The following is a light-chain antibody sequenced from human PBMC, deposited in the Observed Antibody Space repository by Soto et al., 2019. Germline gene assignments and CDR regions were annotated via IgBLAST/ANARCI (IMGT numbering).Light chain of an antibody. CDR1: RRDVGGYNY. V-gene: IGLV2-8*01. J-gene: IGLJ1*01. CDR2: EVT. Sequence: QSVLTQLPSASGSPGQSVRISCTGARRDVGGYNYVAWYQQHPGKAPKLMIYEVTKRPSGVPDRFSGPKSGNTAFLTVSGLQPGDEADYYCSSYVGSDVFVFGTGTKVTVL. CDR3: SSYVGSDVFV.